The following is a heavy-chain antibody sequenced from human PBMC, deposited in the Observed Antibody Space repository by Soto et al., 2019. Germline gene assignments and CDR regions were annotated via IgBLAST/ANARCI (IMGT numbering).Heavy chain of an antibody. CDR2: INPNSGGT. D-gene: IGHD3-9*01. Sequence: ASVKVSCKASGYTFTGYYMHWVRQAPGQGLEWMGWINPNSGGTNYAQKFQGWVTMTRDTSISTAYMELSRLRSDDTAVYYCARDGKSGDDILTGYARGFDPWGQGTLVTVSS. V-gene: IGHV1-2*04. CDR1: GYTFTGYY. CDR3: ARDGKSGDDILTGYARGFDP. J-gene: IGHJ5*02.